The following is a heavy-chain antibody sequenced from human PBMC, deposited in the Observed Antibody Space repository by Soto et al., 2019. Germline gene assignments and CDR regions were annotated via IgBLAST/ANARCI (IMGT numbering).Heavy chain of an antibody. D-gene: IGHD4-17*01. V-gene: IGHV3-48*02. Sequence: EVQLVESGGGLVQPGGSLRLSCAASGFTFSSYSMNWVRRAPGKGLEWVSYISSSSSTIYYADSVKGRFTISRDNAKNSLYLQMNSLRDEDTAVYYCARATTVITDYYYYGMDVWGQGTTVTVSS. CDR1: GFTFSSYS. J-gene: IGHJ6*02. CDR2: ISSSSSTI. CDR3: ARATTVITDYYYYGMDV.